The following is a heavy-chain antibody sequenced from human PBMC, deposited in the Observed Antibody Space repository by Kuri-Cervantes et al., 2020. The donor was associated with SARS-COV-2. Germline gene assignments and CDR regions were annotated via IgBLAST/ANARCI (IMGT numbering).Heavy chain of an antibody. CDR1: GGTFSSYA. Sequence: SVKVSCKASGGTFSSYAISWVRQAPGQGLEWMGGIIPIFGTANYAQKFQGRVTITADESTSTAYMELSSLRSEDTAVYYCARVTYYDFWSGYYKADEYYYYYYMDVWGKGITTVSS. D-gene: IGHD3-3*01. V-gene: IGHV1-69*13. CDR3: ARVTYYDFWSGYYKADEYYYYYYMDV. CDR2: IIPIFGTA. J-gene: IGHJ6*03.